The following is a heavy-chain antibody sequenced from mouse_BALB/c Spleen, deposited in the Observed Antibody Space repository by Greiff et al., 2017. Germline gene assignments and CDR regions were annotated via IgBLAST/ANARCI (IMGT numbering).Heavy chain of an antibody. D-gene: IGHD1-1*01. Sequence: VQLVESGPGLVAPSQSLSITCPVSGFSLTSYGVHWVRQPPGKGLEWLGVIWAGGSTNYNSALMSRLSISKDNSKSQVFLKMNSLQTDDTAMYYCARLLLRYSYAMDYWGQGTSVTVSS. V-gene: IGHV2-9*02. CDR1: GFSLTSYG. CDR2: IWAGGST. CDR3: ARLLLRYSYAMDY. J-gene: IGHJ4*01.